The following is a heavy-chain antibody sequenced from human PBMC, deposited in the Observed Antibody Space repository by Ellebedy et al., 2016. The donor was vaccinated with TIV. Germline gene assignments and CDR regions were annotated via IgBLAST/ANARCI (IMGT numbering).Heavy chain of an antibody. J-gene: IGHJ3*02. V-gene: IGHV4-59*01. D-gene: IGHD3-22*01. Sequence: MPGGSLRLSCTVSGGSISSYYWSWIRQPPGKGLEWIGYIYYSGSTNYNPSLKSRVTISVDTSKNQFSLKLSSVTAADTAVYYCARDPPSSGYVRRDAFDIWGQGTMVTVSS. CDR3: ARDPPSSGYVRRDAFDI. CDR2: IYYSGST. CDR1: GGSISSYY.